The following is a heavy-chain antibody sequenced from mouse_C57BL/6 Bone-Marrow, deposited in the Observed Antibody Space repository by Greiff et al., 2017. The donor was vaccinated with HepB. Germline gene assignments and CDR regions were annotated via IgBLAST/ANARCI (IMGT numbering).Heavy chain of an antibody. CDR1: GYSFTDYN. Sequence: EVQGVESGPELVKPGASVKISCKASGYSFTDYNMNWVKQSNGKSLEWIGVINPNYGTTSYNQKFKGKATLTVDQSSSTAYMQLNSLTSEDSAVYYCARSRYGSSYDAMDYWGQGTSVTVSS. J-gene: IGHJ4*01. V-gene: IGHV1-39*01. D-gene: IGHD1-1*01. CDR3: ARSRYGSSYDAMDY. CDR2: INPNYGTT.